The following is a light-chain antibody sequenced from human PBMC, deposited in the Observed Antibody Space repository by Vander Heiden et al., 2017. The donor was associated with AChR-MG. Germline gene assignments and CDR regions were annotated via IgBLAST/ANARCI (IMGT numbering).Light chain of an antibody. CDR1: NLGHKY. Sequence: SYDLTQPPSVSVSPGQPASITCSGDNLGHKYACWYQQKPGQSPVLVIYQDTKRPSGIPERFSGSNSGNTATLTISGTQAMDEADYYCQAWDSNIHVVFGGGTKLT. CDR2: QDT. CDR3: QAWDSNIHVV. J-gene: IGLJ2*01. V-gene: IGLV3-1*01.